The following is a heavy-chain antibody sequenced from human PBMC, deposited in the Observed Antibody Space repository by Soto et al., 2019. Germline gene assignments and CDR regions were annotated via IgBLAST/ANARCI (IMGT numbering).Heavy chain of an antibody. CDR1: GGSVNSGGYH. D-gene: IGHD1-1*01. CDR2: IYYSGST. V-gene: IGHV4-31*03. J-gene: IGHJ6*02. Sequence: SDTLSLPCTVSGGSVNSGGYHWSWIRQHPGKGLEWIGDIYYSGSTYYNPSLKSRVTISIDTSTNHFSLHLSALTAADTAVYYCARAPIPNWNYYGMDVWGQGTTVTVSS. CDR3: ARAPIPNWNYYGMDV.